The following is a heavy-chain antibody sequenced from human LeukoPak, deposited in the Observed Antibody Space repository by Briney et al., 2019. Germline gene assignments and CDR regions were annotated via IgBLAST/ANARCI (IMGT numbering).Heavy chain of an antibody. Sequence: GGSLRLSCAASGFTFSSYSMNWVRQAPRKGLKSVPSISSSSSYIYYADSVKGRFTISRDNAKNSLYLQMNSLRAEDTAVYYCARDSNYYGSGTFDYWGQGTLVTVSS. CDR1: GFTFSSYS. CDR3: ARDSNYYGSGTFDY. V-gene: IGHV3-21*01. D-gene: IGHD3-10*01. CDR2: ISSSSSYI. J-gene: IGHJ4*02.